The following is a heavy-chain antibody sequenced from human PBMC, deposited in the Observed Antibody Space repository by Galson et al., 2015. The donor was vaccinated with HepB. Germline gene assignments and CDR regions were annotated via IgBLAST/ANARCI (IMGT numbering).Heavy chain of an antibody. CDR3: ARGLSVVSGPSGWNGCWVDP. D-gene: IGHD6-19*01. CDR1: GYTFTGYY. Sequence: SVKVSCKASGYTFTGYYIHWVRQAPGQGLEWMGWINTNSGGTNYPQKFQGRVTMTRDTSVSTAYMEVSRLRSDDTAVYYCARGLSVVSGPSGWNGCWVDPWGQGTLVTVSS. V-gene: IGHV1-2*02. CDR2: INTNSGGT. J-gene: IGHJ5*02.